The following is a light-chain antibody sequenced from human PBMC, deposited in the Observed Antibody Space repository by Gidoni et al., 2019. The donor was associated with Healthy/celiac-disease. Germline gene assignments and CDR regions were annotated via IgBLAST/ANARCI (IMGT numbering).Light chain of an antibody. V-gene: IGLV3-25*03. CDR2: KDS. Sequence: SYELTQPPSVSVSPGQTARITCSGDALPKQYAYWYQQKPGQAPVLVIYKDSERPSGIPERFSGSSSGTTVTLTISGVQAEDEAVYYCQSADSSGTMGVFGTGTKVTVL. J-gene: IGLJ1*01. CDR3: QSADSSGTMGV. CDR1: ALPKQY.